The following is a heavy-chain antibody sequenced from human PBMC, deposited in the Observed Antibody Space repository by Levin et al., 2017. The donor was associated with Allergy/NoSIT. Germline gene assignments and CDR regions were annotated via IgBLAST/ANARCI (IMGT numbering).Heavy chain of an antibody. Sequence: GASVKVSCKASGYTFTGYYMHWVRQAPGQGLEWMGRINPNSGGTNYAQKFQGRVTMTRDTSISTAYMELSRLRSDDTAVYYCARASGGNYCGGDCYLQFYFDYWGQGTLVTVSS. CDR1: GYTFTGYY. CDR3: ARASGGNYCGGDCYLQFYFDY. D-gene: IGHD2-21*02. J-gene: IGHJ4*02. CDR2: INPNSGGT. V-gene: IGHV1-2*06.